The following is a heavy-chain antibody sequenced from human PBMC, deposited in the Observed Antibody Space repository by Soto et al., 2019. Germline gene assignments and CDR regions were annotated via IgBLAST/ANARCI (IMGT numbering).Heavy chain of an antibody. V-gene: IGHV4-39*01. J-gene: IGHJ4*02. Sequence: SETLSLTCTVSGGSISSNYYWGWIRQPPGKGLEWIGTIYYTGGTYYNLSLKSRVTISVDTPKNQFSLRLSSVTAADTAVYYCARHNPGRLLVSVAGSYSLYYFDYWGQGTLVTVSS. CDR2: IYYTGGT. CDR3: ARHNPGRLLVSVAGSYSLYYFDY. CDR1: GGSISSNYY. D-gene: IGHD6-19*01.